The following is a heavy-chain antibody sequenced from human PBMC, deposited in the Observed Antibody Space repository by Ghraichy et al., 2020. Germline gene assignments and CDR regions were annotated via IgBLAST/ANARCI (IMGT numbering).Heavy chain of an antibody. CDR2: IIPILGIA. CDR3: ASPYGDGRASYYYGMDV. V-gene: IGHV1-69*02. D-gene: IGHD4-17*01. CDR1: GGTFSSYT. Sequence: SVKVSCKASGGTFSSYTISWVRQAPGQGLEWMGRIIPILGIANYAQKFQGRVTITADKSTSTAYMELSSLRSEDTAVYYCASPYGDGRASYYYGMDVWGQGTTVTVSS. J-gene: IGHJ6*02.